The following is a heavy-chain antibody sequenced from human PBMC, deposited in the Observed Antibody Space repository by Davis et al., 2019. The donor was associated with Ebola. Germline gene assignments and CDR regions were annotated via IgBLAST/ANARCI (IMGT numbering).Heavy chain of an antibody. CDR2: ISWNSGSI. CDR1: GFTFDDYA. D-gene: IGHD2-21*02. V-gene: IGHV3-9*01. Sequence: SLKISCAASGFTFDDYAMHWVRQAPGKGLEWVSGISWNSGSIDYADSVKGRFTISRDNAKNSLYLQMNSLRAEDTAVYYCARAYCGGDCSFGYWGQGTLVTVSS. CDR3: ARAYCGGDCSFGY. J-gene: IGHJ4*02.